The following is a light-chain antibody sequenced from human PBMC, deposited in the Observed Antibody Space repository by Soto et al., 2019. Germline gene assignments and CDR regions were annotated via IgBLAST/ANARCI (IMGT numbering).Light chain of an antibody. CDR3: SSHTSNNVV. Sequence: QSVLTHPPSVSGSPGQSVTMSCIGTSGDFGNYNRVSWYQQPPGTAPKLIIYEVTNRPSGVPDRFSGSKSGNTASLTISGLQAEDEADYFCSSHTSNNVVFGGGTKLTVL. CDR1: SGDFGNYNR. J-gene: IGLJ2*01. V-gene: IGLV2-18*02. CDR2: EVT.